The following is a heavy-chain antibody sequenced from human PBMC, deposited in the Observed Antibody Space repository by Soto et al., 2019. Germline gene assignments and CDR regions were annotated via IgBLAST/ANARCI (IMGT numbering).Heavy chain of an antibody. V-gene: IGHV3-7*01. CDR3: ARDETYYYSSGPV. CDR1: GFTFSSYW. D-gene: IGHD3-10*01. J-gene: IGHJ4*02. Sequence: GGSLRLSCAASGFTFSSYWMSWVRQSPGKGLEWVANIKQDGSEKYYVDSVKGRFTISRDNAKNSLYLQMNSLRGEDTAVYYCARDETYYYSSGPVGGQGTLVTVSS. CDR2: IKQDGSEK.